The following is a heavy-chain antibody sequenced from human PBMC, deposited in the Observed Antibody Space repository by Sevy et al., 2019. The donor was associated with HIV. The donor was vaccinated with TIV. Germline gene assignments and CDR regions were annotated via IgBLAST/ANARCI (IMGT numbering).Heavy chain of an antibody. CDR1: GYTFTSRD. CDR3: ARDSDYGGNGGYDI. CDR2: MNPNSGNT. Sequence: ASVKVSCKASGYTFTSRDINWVRQATGQGLEWMGWMNPNSGNTGYAQKFQNRVTITRNTSIRSAYMELSSLRPEDTAVYYCARDSDYGGNGGYDIWVQGTMVTVSS. V-gene: IGHV1-8*03. J-gene: IGHJ3*02. D-gene: IGHD3-22*01.